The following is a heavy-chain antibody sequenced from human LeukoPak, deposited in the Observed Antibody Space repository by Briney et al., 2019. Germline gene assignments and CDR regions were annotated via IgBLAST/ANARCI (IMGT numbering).Heavy chain of an antibody. CDR3: ARDGGGYPSAFDI. D-gene: IGHD3-22*01. V-gene: IGHV1-2*02. Sequence: ASVKVSCKASGYTFTGYYMHWVRQAPGQGLEWMGWINPNSGGTNYAQKFQGRVTMTRDTSISTAYMELSRLRSDDTAVYYCARDGGGYPSAFDIWGQGTMVTVSS. CDR2: INPNSGGT. J-gene: IGHJ3*02. CDR1: GYTFTGYY.